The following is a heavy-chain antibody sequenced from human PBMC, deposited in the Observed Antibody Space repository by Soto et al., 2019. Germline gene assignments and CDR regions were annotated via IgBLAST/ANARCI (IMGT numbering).Heavy chain of an antibody. CDR1: GFTFNTYW. J-gene: IGHJ4*02. D-gene: IGHD5-12*01. V-gene: IGHV3-7*01. Sequence: EVHLVESGGGLVQPGGSLRLSCAASGFTFNTYWMSWVRQAPGKGLEWVANIKEDGSEKYYVDSVKGRSTISRDNANNSLYLQMNSLRAEDTAVYYCARGYSAEDYWGQGTLVTVSS. CDR3: ARGYSAEDY. CDR2: IKEDGSEK.